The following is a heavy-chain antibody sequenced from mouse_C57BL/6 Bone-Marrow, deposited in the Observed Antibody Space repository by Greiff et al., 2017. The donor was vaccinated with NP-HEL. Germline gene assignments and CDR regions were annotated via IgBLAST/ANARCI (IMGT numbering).Heavy chain of an antibody. V-gene: IGHV5-12*01. CDR3: ARHAYYAY. D-gene: IGHD1-1*01. CDR2: ISNGGGST. CDR1: GFTFSDYY. J-gene: IGHJ3*01. Sequence: EVHLVESGGGLVQPGGSLKLSCAASGFTFSDYYMYWVRQTPEKRLEWVAYISNGGGSTYYPDTVKGRFTISRDNAKNTLYLQMSRLKSEDTAMYYCARHAYYAYWGQGTLVTVSA.